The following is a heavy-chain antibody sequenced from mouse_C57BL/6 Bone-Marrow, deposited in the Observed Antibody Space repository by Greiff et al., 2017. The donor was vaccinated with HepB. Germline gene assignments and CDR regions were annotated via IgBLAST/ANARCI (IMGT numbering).Heavy chain of an antibody. J-gene: IGHJ2*01. Sequence: QLQQPGPELVKPGASVKLSCTASGSTFTSFWMHWVKQRPGQGLEWIGNIHPSNGGPNYNEKFKSKATLTVDKSSSTAYMQLSSLTSEDSAVDYCARGDGYGYFDDWGQGTTLTVSS. CDR3: ARGDGYGYFDD. CDR1: GSTFTSFW. D-gene: IGHD2-2*01. CDR2: IHPSNGGP. V-gene: IGHV1-53*01.